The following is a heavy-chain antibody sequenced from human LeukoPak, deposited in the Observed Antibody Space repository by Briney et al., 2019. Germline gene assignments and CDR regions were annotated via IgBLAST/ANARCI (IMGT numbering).Heavy chain of an antibody. V-gene: IGHV1-46*01. D-gene: IGHD2-15*01. Sequence: GASVKVSCKGSGCTLTSYYMQWVRQAPGHGLEWMGIINPNDTTTSSARKFQGRVTMTRDTSTSTVYMELRSLTSEDTAVYYCARVDCSGGSCYRFDYWGQETLVTVSS. CDR2: INPNDTTT. CDR3: ARVDCSGGSCYRFDY. J-gene: IGHJ4*02. CDR1: GCTLTSYY.